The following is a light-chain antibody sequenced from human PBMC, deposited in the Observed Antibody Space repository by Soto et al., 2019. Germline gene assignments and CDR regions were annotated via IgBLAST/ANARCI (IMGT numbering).Light chain of an antibody. J-gene: IGLJ1*01. Sequence: QSALTQPASVSGSPGQSITISCTGTSSDIGSYSLVSWYQHHPGKAPKPMIYDVSKRPSGVSNRFSASKSGNTASLTISGLQAEDEADYYCCSYAGSSTTYVFGTGTKVTVL. V-gene: IGLV2-23*02. CDR3: CSYAGSSTTYV. CDR2: DVS. CDR1: SSDIGSYSL.